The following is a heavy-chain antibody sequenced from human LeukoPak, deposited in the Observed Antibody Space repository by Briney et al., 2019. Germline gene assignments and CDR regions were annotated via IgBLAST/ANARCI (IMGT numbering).Heavy chain of an antibody. CDR1: GFTFSSYE. CDR3: ARESYYYDSSGYYPRFDY. V-gene: IGHV3-48*03. D-gene: IGHD3-22*01. J-gene: IGHJ4*02. CDR2: ISSSGSTI. Sequence: GGSLRLSCAASGFTFSSYEMNWVRQAPGKGLEWVSYISSSGSTIYCADSVKGRFTISRDNAKNSLYLQMNSLRAEDTAVYYCARESYYYDSSGYYPRFDYWGQGTLVTVSS.